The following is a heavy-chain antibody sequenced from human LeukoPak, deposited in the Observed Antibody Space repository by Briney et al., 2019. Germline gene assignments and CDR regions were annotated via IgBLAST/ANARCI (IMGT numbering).Heavy chain of an antibody. D-gene: IGHD6-13*01. CDR1: GFTFSGFN. Sequence: PGGSLRLSCTASGFTFSGFNVHWVRQAPGRGLEWVSCISTSSEFTYYADSVKGRFTISRDNAKNSVYLQTNSLRAEDTAVYYCARDGSSSWYYYCGQGTLVTVSS. CDR2: ISTSSEFT. CDR3: ARDGSSSWYYY. J-gene: IGHJ4*02. V-gene: IGHV3-21*01.